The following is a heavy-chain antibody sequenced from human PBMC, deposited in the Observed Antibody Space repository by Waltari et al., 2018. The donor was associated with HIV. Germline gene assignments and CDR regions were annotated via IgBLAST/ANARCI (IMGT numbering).Heavy chain of an antibody. CDR3: ARGASGWSPGY. CDR1: GFTFSSYG. J-gene: IGHJ4*02. V-gene: IGHV3-30*03. CDR2: ISYYGDNK. D-gene: IGHD6-19*01. Sequence: QVQLVESGGGVVQPGRSLRLSCAAPGFTFSSYGMHWVRQAPVKGLEWVAVISYYGDNKDYADSVKGRFTISRDNSKNTLYLQMNSLRAEDTAVYYCARGASGWSPGYWGQGTLVTVSS.